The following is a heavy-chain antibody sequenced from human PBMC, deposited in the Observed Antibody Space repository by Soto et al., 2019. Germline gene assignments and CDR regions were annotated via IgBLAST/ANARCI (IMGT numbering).Heavy chain of an antibody. D-gene: IGHD2-15*01. J-gene: IGHJ6*02. Sequence: SETLSLTCTVSGGSISSGGYYWSWIRQHPGKGLEWIGYIYYSGSTYYNPSLKSRVTISVDTPKNQFSLKLSSVTAADTAVYYCARASYLGDIVVVVAATNYYYGMDVWGQGTTVTVSS. CDR1: GGSISSGGYY. CDR3: ARASYLGDIVVVVAATNYYYGMDV. CDR2: IYYSGST. V-gene: IGHV4-31*03.